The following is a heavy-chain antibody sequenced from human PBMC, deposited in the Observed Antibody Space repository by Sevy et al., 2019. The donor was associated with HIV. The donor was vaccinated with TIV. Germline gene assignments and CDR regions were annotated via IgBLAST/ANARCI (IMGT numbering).Heavy chain of an antibody. CDR1: GYSINRNTY. D-gene: IGHD3-10*01. V-gene: IGHV4-38-2*02. CDR2: VHHGGST. CDR3: ARDSSNYYDSGSHYKTNVAGSAWFDP. Sequence: SETLSLTCTVSGYSINRNTYWGWIRQPPGKGLEWLGSVHHGGSTYYNPSLRGRVTISTDTSKNRFSLKLNSVTAADAAVYFCARDSSNYYDSGSHYKTNVAGSAWFDPWGQGTLVTVSS. J-gene: IGHJ5*02.